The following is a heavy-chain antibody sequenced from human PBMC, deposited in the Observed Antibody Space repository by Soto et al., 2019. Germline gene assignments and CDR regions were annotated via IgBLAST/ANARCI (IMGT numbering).Heavy chain of an antibody. CDR2: ISSSGGST. CDR1: GFTFTSYA. D-gene: IGHD2-2*01. CDR3: PRHVTPAALAVGVDY. J-gene: IGHJ4*03. V-gene: IGHV3-23*01. Sequence: GGSLRLSCAASGFTFTSYAMSWVRQAPGKGLEWVSGISSSGGSTYYADSVKGRFTISRDNSKNTLDLQMNSLRAEDTAVYYCPRHVTPAALAVGVDYWGQGILVNVS.